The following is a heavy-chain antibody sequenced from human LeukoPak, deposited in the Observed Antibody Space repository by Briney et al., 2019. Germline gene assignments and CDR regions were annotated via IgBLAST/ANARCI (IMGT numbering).Heavy chain of an antibody. CDR2: ISSSSSTI. CDR3: ARIHSSSWYGESGYGMDV. D-gene: IGHD6-13*01. CDR1: GFTFSSYS. J-gene: IGHJ6*02. Sequence: GGSLRLSCAASGFTFSSYSMNWVRQAPGKGLEWVSYISSSSSTIYYADSVEGRFTISRDNAKNSLYLQMNSLRAEDTAVYYCARIHSSSWYGESGYGMDVWGQGTTVTVSS. V-gene: IGHV3-48*01.